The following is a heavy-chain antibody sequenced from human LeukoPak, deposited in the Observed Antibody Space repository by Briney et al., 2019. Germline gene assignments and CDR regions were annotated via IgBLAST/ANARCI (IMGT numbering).Heavy chain of an antibody. CDR2: ISSGGST. J-gene: IGHJ4*02. V-gene: IGHV4-59*01. CDR3: ARGDDYKSTLFDY. CDR1: GASITRYF. Sequence: PSETLSLTCTVSGASITRYFWNWIRQPPGKELEWIGYISSGGSTNYNPSLKSRVTISIDTSKNQFSLKLTSATAADTAVYYCARGDDYKSTLFDYWGQGTLVTVSP. D-gene: IGHD5-12*01.